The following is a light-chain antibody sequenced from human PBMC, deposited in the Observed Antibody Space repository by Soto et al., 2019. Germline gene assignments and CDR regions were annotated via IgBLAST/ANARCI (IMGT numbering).Light chain of an antibody. CDR1: QSISSW. J-gene: IGKJ1*01. CDR2: KAS. CDR3: QQYNSYRRT. V-gene: IGKV1-5*03. Sequence: DIQMTQSPSTLSASVGDRVTITCRASQSISSWLAWYQQKPGKAPKLLIYKASSLESGVPSRLSGSGSGTEFTLTISSLQPDDFANYYCQQYNSYRRTFGKGTKVEIK.